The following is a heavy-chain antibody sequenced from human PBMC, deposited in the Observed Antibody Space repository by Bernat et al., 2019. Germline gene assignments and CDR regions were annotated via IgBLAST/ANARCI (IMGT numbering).Heavy chain of an antibody. V-gene: IGHV1-46*01. D-gene: IGHD2-2*01. CDR2: INPSGGST. CDR1: GYAFTSYY. CDR3: AREGSIAVVPAAIFYYYMDV. Sequence: QVQLVQSGAEVKKPGASVKVSCKASGYAFTSYYMHWVRQAPGQGLEWMGIINPSGGSTSYAQKFQGRVTMTRDTSTSTVYMELSSLRSEDTAVYYCAREGSIAVVPAAIFYYYMDVWGKGTTVTVSS. J-gene: IGHJ6*03.